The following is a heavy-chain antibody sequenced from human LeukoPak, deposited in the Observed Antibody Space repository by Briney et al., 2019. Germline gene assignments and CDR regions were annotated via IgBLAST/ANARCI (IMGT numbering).Heavy chain of an antibody. V-gene: IGHV1-69*01. CDR1: GGTFSSYA. Sequence: SVKVSCKASGGTFSSYAISWVRQAPGQGLEWMGGIIPIFGTANYAQKFQGRVTITADESTSTAYMELSSLRSEDTAVYYCARDVRFNNKQINWFDPGAREPWSPSPQ. D-gene: IGHD1-14*01. CDR2: IIPIFGTA. J-gene: IGHJ5*02. CDR3: ARDVRFNNKQINWFDP.